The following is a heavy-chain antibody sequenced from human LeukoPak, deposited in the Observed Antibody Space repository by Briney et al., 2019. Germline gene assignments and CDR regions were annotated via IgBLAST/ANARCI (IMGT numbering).Heavy chain of an antibody. CDR2: IKQDGSEK. CDR3: AKDDSMVRGVPQFDY. V-gene: IGHV3-7*01. J-gene: IGHJ4*02. CDR1: GFTFSTYW. D-gene: IGHD3-10*01. Sequence: PGGSLRLSCAASGFTFSTYWMSWVRQAPGKGLEWVANIKQDGSEKYYVDSVKGRFTISRDNAKNSLYLQMNSLRAEDTAVYYCAKDDSMVRGVPQFDYWGQGTLVTVSS.